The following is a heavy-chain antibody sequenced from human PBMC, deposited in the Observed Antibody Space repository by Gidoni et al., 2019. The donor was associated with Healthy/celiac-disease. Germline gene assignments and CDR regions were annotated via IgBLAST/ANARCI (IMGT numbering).Heavy chain of an antibody. J-gene: IGHJ4*02. CDR3: ARLVAVERRMIDY. CDR2: IYYSGST. CDR1: GGSISSSSYY. Sequence: QLQLQESGPGLVKPSETLSLTCTVSGGSISSSSYYWGWIRQPPGKGLEWIGSIYYSGSTYYNPALKRRVTISVDTSKNQFSLKLSSVTAADTAVYYCARLVAVERRMIDYWGQGTLVTVSS. V-gene: IGHV4-39*01. D-gene: IGHD6-19*01.